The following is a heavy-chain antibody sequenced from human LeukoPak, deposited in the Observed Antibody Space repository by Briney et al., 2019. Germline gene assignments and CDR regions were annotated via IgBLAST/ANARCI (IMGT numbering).Heavy chain of an antibody. D-gene: IGHD3-22*01. CDR2: IYSSGST. Sequence: SETLSLTCSVSGASISSGSNYWGWIRQPPGKTLEWIGSIYSSGSTYYNPSLKSRVIIIIDTPKNHFSLTLSSVTAADTAVYYCARAEDSSGFSHYYFDYWGQGTLVTVSS. J-gene: IGHJ4*02. CDR3: ARAEDSSGFSHYYFDY. V-gene: IGHV4-39*07. CDR1: GASISSGSNY.